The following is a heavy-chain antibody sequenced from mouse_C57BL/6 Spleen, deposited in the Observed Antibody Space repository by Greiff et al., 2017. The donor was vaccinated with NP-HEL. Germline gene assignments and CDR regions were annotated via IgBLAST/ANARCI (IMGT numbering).Heavy chain of an antibody. CDR1: GFTFSSYG. V-gene: IGHV5-6*02. CDR3: ARQSPDGSFAY. J-gene: IGHJ3*01. Sequence: EVMLVESGGDLVKPGGSLKLSCAASGFTFSSYGMSWVRQTPDKRLEWVATISSGGSYTYYPDSVKGRFTISRDNAKNTLYLQMSSLKSEDTAMYYCARQSPDGSFAYWGQGTLVTVSA. CDR2: ISSGGSYT. D-gene: IGHD2-3*01.